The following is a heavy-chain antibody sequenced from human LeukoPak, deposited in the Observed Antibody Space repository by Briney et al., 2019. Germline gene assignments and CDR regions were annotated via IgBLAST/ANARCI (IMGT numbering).Heavy chain of an antibody. V-gene: IGHV3-7*04. D-gene: IGHD4-23*01. CDR2: IKHDASEK. Sequence: PGGSLRLSCAASGFTFSSYWMAWVRQTPGKGLEWVANIKHDASEKYYVDSVKGRFTISRDNAQNSFYLQMNSLRAEDTAVYYCARGGKDFDYWGQGTLVTVSS. CDR3: ARGGKDFDY. J-gene: IGHJ4*02. CDR1: GFTFSSYW.